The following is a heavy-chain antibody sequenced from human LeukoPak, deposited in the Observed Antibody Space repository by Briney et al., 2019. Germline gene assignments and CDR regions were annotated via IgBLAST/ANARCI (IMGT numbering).Heavy chain of an antibody. CDR2: ISFDGSNK. CDR3: ATFPSGSYSAY. V-gene: IGHV3-30*03. J-gene: IGHJ4*02. Sequence: GGSLRLSCAASGFTFSSYGMHWVRQAPGKGLEWVAVISFDGSNKYYADSVKGRFTISRDNSKNTLYLQMNSLKTEDTAVYYCATFPSGSYSAYWGQGTLVTVSS. D-gene: IGHD1-26*01. CDR1: GFTFSSYG.